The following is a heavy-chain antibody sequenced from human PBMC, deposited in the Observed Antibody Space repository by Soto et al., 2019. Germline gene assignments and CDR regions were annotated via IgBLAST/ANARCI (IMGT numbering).Heavy chain of an antibody. Sequence: QVQLVQSGAEVKKPGASVKVSCKASGYTFTSYAMHWVRQAPGQRLEWMGWINAGNGNTKYSQKFQGRVTITRDTSPSTAYMELSRLRYEVTAVYYCARDVGATGDWGQGTLVTVSS. J-gene: IGHJ4*02. V-gene: IGHV1-3*01. CDR1: GYTFTSYA. D-gene: IGHD1-26*01. CDR2: INAGNGNT. CDR3: ARDVGATGD.